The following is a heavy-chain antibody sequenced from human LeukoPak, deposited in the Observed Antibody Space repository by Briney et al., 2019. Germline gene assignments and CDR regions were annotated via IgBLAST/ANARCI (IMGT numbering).Heavy chain of an antibody. V-gene: IGHV4-34*01. CDR3: ARGEGYCSSTSCYYFDY. J-gene: IGHJ4*02. Sequence: PSETLSLTCAVYGGSFGGYYWSWIRQPPGKGLEWIGEINHSGSTNYNPSLKSRVAISVDTSKNQFSLKLSSVTAADTAVYYCARGEGYCSSTSCYYFDYWGQGTLVTVSS. CDR2: INHSGST. CDR1: GGSFGGYY. D-gene: IGHD2-2*01.